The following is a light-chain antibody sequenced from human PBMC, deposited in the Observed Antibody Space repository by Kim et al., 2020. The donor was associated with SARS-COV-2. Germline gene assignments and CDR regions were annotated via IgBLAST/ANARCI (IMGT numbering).Light chain of an antibody. Sequence: SASPGPTTTISCSGDKLGEKYACWYQKTPGPPPLLVIYQDTKRPSGIPERFSGSNSGNTATLTIGGTQAMDEADYYCQTWDSVTVVFGGGTQLTVL. J-gene: IGLJ2*01. CDR2: QDT. V-gene: IGLV3-1*01. CDR3: QTWDSVTVV. CDR1: KLGEKY.